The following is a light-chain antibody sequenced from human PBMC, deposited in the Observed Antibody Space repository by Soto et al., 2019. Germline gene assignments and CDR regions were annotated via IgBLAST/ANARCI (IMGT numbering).Light chain of an antibody. CDR1: SSDVGGYNY. Sequence: QSVLTQPASVSGSPGQSITISCTGTSSDVGGYNYVSWYQQHPGKAPKLMIYEVSNRPSGVSNRFSGSKSGNTASLTISGLQAEDEADYYCSSYTSSSTLEAFGTGTKAPS. V-gene: IGLV2-14*01. CDR3: SSYTSSSTLEA. CDR2: EVS. J-gene: IGLJ1*01.